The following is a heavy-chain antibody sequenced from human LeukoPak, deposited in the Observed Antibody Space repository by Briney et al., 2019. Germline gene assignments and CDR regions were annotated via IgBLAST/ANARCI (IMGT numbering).Heavy chain of an antibody. D-gene: IGHD2-21*01. J-gene: IGHJ4*02. CDR3: AKDFRIGYSAHFDY. CDR1: GFTFRSHA. V-gene: IGHV3-23*01. Sequence: LRLSXVGSGFTFRSHAMSWVRQAPEKGREFVSGIYENGGTTYYADSVKGRFSISRDNSKNTLYLQMDSLRGEDTAVYYCAKDFRIGYSAHFDYWGQGALVTVSS. CDR2: IYENGGTT.